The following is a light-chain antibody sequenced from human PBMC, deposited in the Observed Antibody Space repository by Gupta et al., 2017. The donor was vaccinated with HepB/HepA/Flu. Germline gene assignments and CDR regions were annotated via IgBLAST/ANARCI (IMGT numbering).Light chain of an antibody. J-gene: IGLJ2*01. Sequence: SSVLPTPPTVSVAPGKPARLPCGGNNIGRKSLHWYQQKPGQAPVLIFYDDSDRPLGIPERFPGSNSGNTATLTSSRVEAGDEADYDCQVWDSSSDHVVFGGGTKLTVL. CDR2: DDS. V-gene: IGLV3-21*03. CDR1: NIGRKS. CDR3: QVWDSSSDHVV.